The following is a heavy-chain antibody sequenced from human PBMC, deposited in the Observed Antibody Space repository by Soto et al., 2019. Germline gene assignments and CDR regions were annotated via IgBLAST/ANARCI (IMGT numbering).Heavy chain of an antibody. CDR3: AGGLAMVSPYNSYALDV. V-gene: IGHV4-34*01. Sequence: PSETLSLTCVVSGGSFSGSYWSWIRQPPGKALEWIGEVNHIGNSNYIPSLKSRVAISVDTSKNQFSLKLTSVTAADTAVYYCAGGLAMVSPYNSYALDVWGQGTTVTVSS. CDR2: VNHIGNS. CDR1: GGSFSGSY. D-gene: IGHD5-18*01. J-gene: IGHJ6*02.